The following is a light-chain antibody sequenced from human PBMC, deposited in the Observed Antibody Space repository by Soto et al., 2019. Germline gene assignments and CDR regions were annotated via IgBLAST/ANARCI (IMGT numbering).Light chain of an antibody. CDR1: LNFSRN. Sequence: EVVLRKSQATLSVSPVYRSTLYCMAILNFSRNYLTWYQQKPGQAPRLLIYGASTRATGIPARFSGSGSGTDFTLTISSLQPEDVATYYCQKYSRAPWTCGQGNKGDIK. J-gene: IGKJ1*01. CDR3: QKYSRAPWT. V-gene: IGKV3-15*01. CDR2: GAS.